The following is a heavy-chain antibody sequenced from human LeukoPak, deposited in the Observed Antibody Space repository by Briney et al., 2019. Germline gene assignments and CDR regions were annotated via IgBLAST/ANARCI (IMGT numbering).Heavy chain of an antibody. CDR2: IHYSGTT. J-gene: IGHJ4*02. CDR3: ARSPTVVTLLDY. D-gene: IGHD4-23*01. Sequence: PSETLSLTCTVSGGSVSSGSYYWSWIRQPPGKGLEWIGYIHYSGTTNYNPSLKSRVTISVDTSKNQFSLKLSSVTAADTAVYSCARSPTVVTLLDYWGQGTLVTVSS. V-gene: IGHV4-61*01. CDR1: GGSVSSGSYY.